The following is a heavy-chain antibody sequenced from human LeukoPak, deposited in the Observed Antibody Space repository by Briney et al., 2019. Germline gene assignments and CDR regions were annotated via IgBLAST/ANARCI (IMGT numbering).Heavy chain of an antibody. CDR3: ARDGGSSGYLY. Sequence: SETLSLTCTVSGGSISSGSYYWSWIRQPAGKGLEWIGRIYTSGSINYKPSLKSRVTISVDTSKNQFSLKLSSVTAADTAVYYCARDGGSSGYLYWGQGTLVTVSS. CDR2: IYTSGSI. D-gene: IGHD3-22*01. V-gene: IGHV4-61*02. CDR1: GGSISSGSYY. J-gene: IGHJ4*02.